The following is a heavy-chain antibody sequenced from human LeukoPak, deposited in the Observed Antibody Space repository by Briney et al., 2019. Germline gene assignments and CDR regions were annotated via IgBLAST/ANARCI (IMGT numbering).Heavy chain of an antibody. D-gene: IGHD2-2*01. Sequence: GGSLRLSCAASGSTFSSYAMSWVRQAPGKGLEWVSAISGSGGSTYYADSVKGRFTISRDNAKNSLYLQMNSLRAEDTAVYYCARDPAVVPAAISWGQGTLVTVSS. CDR2: ISGSGGST. J-gene: IGHJ5*02. CDR3: ARDPAVVPAAIS. V-gene: IGHV3-23*01. CDR1: GSTFSSYA.